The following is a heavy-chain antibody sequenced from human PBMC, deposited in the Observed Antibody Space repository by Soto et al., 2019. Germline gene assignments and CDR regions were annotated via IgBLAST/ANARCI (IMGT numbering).Heavy chain of an antibody. Sequence: SCAVYGGSFSGYYWSWIRQPPGKGLEWIGEINHSGSTNYNPSLKGRVTISVDTSKNQFSLKLSSVTAADTAVYYCARGDYDYVWGSYRYRKIYYFDYWGQGTLVTVSS. CDR1: GGSFSGYY. J-gene: IGHJ4*02. CDR2: INHSGST. V-gene: IGHV4-34*01. CDR3: ARGDYDYVWGSYRYRKIYYFDY. D-gene: IGHD3-16*02.